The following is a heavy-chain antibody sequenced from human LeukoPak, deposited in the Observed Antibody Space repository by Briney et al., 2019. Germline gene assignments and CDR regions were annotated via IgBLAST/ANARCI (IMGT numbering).Heavy chain of an antibody. J-gene: IGHJ4*02. CDR2: ISYDGSNK. CDR1: GFTFSSYG. Sequence: PGRSLRLSCATSGFTFSSYGMHWVRQAPGKGLEWVAVISYDGSNKYYADSVKGRFTISRDNSKNTLYLQMNSLRAEDTAVYYCAKVNLKQWLVRSRSYYFDYWGQGTLVTVSS. V-gene: IGHV3-30*18. D-gene: IGHD6-19*01. CDR3: AKVNLKQWLVRSRSYYFDY.